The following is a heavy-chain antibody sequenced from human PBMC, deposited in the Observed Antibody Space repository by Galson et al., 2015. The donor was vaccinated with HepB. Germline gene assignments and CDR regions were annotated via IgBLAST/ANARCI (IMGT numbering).Heavy chain of an antibody. CDR2: TYYRSKWYN. D-gene: IGHD2-15*01. Sequence: CAISGDSVSSNSAAWNWIRQSPSRGLEWLGRTYYRSKWYNAYAVSVKSRITINPDTSKNQFSLKLSSVTAADTAVYYCARSYPRLSGLDPWGQGTLVTVSS. V-gene: IGHV6-1*01. CDR1: GDSVSSNSAA. CDR3: ARSYPRLSGLDP. J-gene: IGHJ5*02.